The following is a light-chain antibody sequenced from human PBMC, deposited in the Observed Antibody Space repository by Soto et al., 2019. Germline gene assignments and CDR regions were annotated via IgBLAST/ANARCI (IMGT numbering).Light chain of an antibody. V-gene: IGLV1-51*02. CDR3: GAWDRGLKAGV. J-gene: IGLJ3*02. CDR2: END. CDR1: SSNIGRNY. Sequence: QSVLTQPTSVSAAPGEKVTIPCSGTSSNIGRNYVSWYQQLPGSAPKLLIYENDRRPSGIPDRFSGSKSGTAATLDITGLQTGDEADYYCGAWDRGLKAGVFGGGTKVTVL.